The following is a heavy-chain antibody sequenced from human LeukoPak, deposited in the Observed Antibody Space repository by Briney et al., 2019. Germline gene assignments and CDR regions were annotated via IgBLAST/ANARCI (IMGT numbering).Heavy chain of an antibody. J-gene: IGHJ4*02. Sequence: GGSLRLSCAASGFTFSSYSMNWVCQAPGKGLEWVSSISSSSSYIYYADSVKGRFTISRDNAKNSLYLQMNSLRAEDTAVYYCAMIPYSGSYASRSGFDYWGQGTLVTVSS. D-gene: IGHD1-26*01. CDR2: ISSSSSYI. CDR3: AMIPYSGSYASRSGFDY. V-gene: IGHV3-21*01. CDR1: GFTFSSYS.